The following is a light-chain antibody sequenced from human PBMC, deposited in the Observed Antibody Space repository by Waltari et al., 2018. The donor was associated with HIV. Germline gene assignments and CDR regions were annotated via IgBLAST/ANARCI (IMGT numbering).Light chain of an antibody. CDR3: QVWDTSSDHPAF. V-gene: IGLV3-21*02. Sequence: SYVLTPPPSVSVAPGQTAKLSCLGQSPESKGLQRYQQKPGQAPILDIYAYTDRPTGIPKRFAGSSSGNTATLTVTMVEAGDEADYYCQVWDTSSDHPAFFGGGTKLTVV. CDR1: SPESKG. J-gene: IGLJ2*01. CDR2: AYT.